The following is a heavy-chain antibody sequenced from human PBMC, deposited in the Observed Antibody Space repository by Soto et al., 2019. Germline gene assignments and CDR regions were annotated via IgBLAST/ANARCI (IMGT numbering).Heavy chain of an antibody. V-gene: IGHV1-18*04. J-gene: IGHJ4*02. CDR3: ARVEYGSSPWDY. CDR1: GYTFTTYG. CDR2: ISAYNGDT. D-gene: IGHD6-19*01. Sequence: QVQLVQSGAEVKEPGASVKVSCKASGYTFTTYGITWVRQAPGQGLEWMGWISAYNGDTNYAQKFQGRVTMTTGTSTSTAYMELRSLRSDDTAMYYCARVEYGSSPWDYWGQGTLVTVSS.